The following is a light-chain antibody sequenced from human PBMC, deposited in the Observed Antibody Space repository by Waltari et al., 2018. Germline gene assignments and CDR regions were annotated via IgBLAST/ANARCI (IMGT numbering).Light chain of an antibody. V-gene: IGLV2-14*01. CDR1: SSDVGCYNY. CDR2: DVS. J-gene: IGLJ1*01. Sequence: QSALTQPAPVSGSPGQSITISCTGTSSDVGCYNYVSWYQQHPGKAPKLMIYDVSNRPSGVSNRFSGSKSGNTASLTISGLQAEDEADYYCSSYTSSSTLYVFGTGTKVTVL. CDR3: SSYTSSSTLYV.